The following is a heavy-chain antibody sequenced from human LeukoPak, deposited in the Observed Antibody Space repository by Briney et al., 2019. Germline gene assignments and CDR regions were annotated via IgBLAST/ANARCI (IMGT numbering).Heavy chain of an antibody. CDR1: GFTVNNNY. CDR2: IYSGDIT. J-gene: IGHJ4*02. Sequence: TGGSLRLSCAASGFTVNNNYMSWVRQAPGKGLEWVSVIYSGDITYYADSVKGRFTISRDNAKNSLYLQMNSLRAEDTAAYYCARGAYYYEDWGQGTLVTVSS. CDR3: ARGAYYYED. V-gene: IGHV3-53*01. D-gene: IGHD3-22*01.